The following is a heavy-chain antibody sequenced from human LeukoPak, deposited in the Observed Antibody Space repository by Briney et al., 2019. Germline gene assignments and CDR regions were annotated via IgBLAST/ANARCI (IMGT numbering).Heavy chain of an antibody. CDR3: ASQGGGISGYYYSY. Sequence: SETLSLTCIVSGGSISSSSYYWDWIRQPPGKGLEWIGSIYYSGSTYYNPSLKSRVTISVDTSKNQFSLNLSSVPATDTSVYYCASQGGGISGYYYSYWGQGTLVTVSS. D-gene: IGHD3-22*01. CDR1: GGSISSSSYY. V-gene: IGHV4-39*01. J-gene: IGHJ4*02. CDR2: IYYSGST.